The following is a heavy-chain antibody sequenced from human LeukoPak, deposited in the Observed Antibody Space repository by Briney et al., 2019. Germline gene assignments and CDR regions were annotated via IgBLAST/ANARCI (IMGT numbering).Heavy chain of an antibody. V-gene: IGHV6-1*01. D-gene: IGHD3-22*01. CDR2: TYYRSKWYN. CDR1: GDSVSIISAA. J-gene: IGHJ5*02. CDR3: ARLSTYYYDSSGHRGWFDP. Sequence: SQTLSLTCAISGDSVSIISAAWNWIRQSPSRGLEWLGRTYYRSKWYNDYAVSVKSRITINPDTSKNQFSLQLNSVTPEDTAVYYCARLSTYYYDSSGHRGWFDPWGQGTLVTVSS.